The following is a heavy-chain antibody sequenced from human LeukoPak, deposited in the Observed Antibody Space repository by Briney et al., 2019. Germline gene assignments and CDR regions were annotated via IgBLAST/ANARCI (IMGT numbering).Heavy chain of an antibody. CDR1: GNTFTSYY. D-gene: IGHD5-18*01. CDR3: ARVRDTGSYGQEYFDY. V-gene: IGHV1-46*01. Sequence: GASVKVSCKASGNTFTSYYMHWVRQAPGQGLEWMGVINPSGGSTSYAQKFQGRVTMTRDTSTSTVYMELSSLRSEDTAVYYCARVRDTGSYGQEYFDYWGQGTLVTVSS. CDR2: INPSGGST. J-gene: IGHJ4*02.